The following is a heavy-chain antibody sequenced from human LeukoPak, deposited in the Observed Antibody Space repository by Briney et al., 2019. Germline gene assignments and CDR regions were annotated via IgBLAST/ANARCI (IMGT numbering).Heavy chain of an antibody. CDR3: AKDWGGDGLTGSSNWFDP. Sequence: GGSLRLSCAASGFTFSSYAMHWVRQAPGKGLEWVAVISYDGSNKYYADSVKGRFTISRDNSKNTLYLQMNSLKAEDTAVYYCAKDWGGDGLTGSSNWFDPWGQGTLVTVSS. D-gene: IGHD2-21*01. V-gene: IGHV3-30*04. CDR2: ISYDGSNK. CDR1: GFTFSSYA. J-gene: IGHJ5*02.